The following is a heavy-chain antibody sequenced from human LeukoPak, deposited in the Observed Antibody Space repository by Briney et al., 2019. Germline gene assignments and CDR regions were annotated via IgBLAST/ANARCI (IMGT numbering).Heavy chain of an antibody. CDR2: IKTDGSEK. D-gene: IGHD1-26*01. CDR3: ARDYVGSLDTFDI. J-gene: IGHJ3*02. V-gene: IGHV3-7*01. CDR1: GFTFSNYW. Sequence: GGSLRLSCEGSGFTFSNYWMGWVRQAPGKGLQWVANIKTDGSEKYYVDSVKGRFTISRDNAKNSLYLQMNSLRAADTAVYYCARDYVGSLDTFDIWGQGTMVTVSS.